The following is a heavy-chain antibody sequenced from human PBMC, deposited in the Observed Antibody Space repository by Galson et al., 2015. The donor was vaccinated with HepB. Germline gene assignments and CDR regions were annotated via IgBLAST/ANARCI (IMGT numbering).Heavy chain of an antibody. J-gene: IGHJ4*02. D-gene: IGHD6-13*01. CDR2: ISAYNGHT. V-gene: IGHV1-18*04. CDR3: ARALFRTPTAAGMVSGAY. CDR1: GYTFTGYG. Sequence: SVKVSCKASGYTFTGYGFSWVRQAPGQGLEWMGWISAYNGHTNYTQKLQGRVTMTTDTSTSTAYMELRSLRSDDTAVYYCARALFRTPTAAGMVSGAYWGQGTLVTVSS.